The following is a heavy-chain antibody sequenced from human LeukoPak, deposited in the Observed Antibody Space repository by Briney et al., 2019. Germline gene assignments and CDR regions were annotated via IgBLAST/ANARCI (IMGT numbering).Heavy chain of an antibody. Sequence: GGSLRLSCAASGFTFSSYWMSWVRQAPGKGLEWVANIKQDGSEKYYVDSVKGRFTISRDNAKNSLYLQMNSLRAEDMAVYYCARGRRVPAAMGNWFDPWGQGTLVTVSS. J-gene: IGHJ5*02. CDR2: IKQDGSEK. V-gene: IGHV3-7*01. D-gene: IGHD2-2*01. CDR3: ARGRRVPAAMGNWFDP. CDR1: GFTFSSYW.